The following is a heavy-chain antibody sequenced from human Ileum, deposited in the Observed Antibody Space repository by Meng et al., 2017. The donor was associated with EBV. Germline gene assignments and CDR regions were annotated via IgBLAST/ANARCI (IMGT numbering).Heavy chain of an antibody. V-gene: IGHV1-18*01. CDR3: ARGVTTVLYWFFDL. D-gene: IGHD4-11*01. Sequence: QALLVRSGGEVKKPGTQVKVSCKASGYTFTNYGISWVRQAPGQGLGWMGRISADSGNTNYPQKFQGRVTMTTDTSTRTAYMEVRRLRSDDTAVYYCARGVTTVLYWFFDLWGRGTLVTASS. CDR2: ISADSGNT. CDR1: GYTFTNYG. J-gene: IGHJ2*01.